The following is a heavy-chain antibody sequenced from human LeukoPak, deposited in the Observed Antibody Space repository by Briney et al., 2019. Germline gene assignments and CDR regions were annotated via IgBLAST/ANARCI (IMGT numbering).Heavy chain of an antibody. CDR3: ARGGWYPESFQH. V-gene: IGHV4-59*02. D-gene: IGHD6-19*01. J-gene: IGHJ1*01. CDR1: GGSVSSYY. CDR2: IYYSGST. Sequence: PSETLSLTCTVSGGSVSSYYWNWIRQPPGKGLEWIGYIYYSGSTNYNPSLKSRVTISVDTSKNQFSLKLSSVTAADTAVYYCARGGWYPESFQHWGQGALVTVSS.